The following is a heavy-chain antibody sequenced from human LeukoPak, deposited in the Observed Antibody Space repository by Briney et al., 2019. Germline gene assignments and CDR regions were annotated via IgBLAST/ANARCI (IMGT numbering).Heavy chain of an antibody. Sequence: GGSLRLSCAASGFSFSSYGMHRVRQAPGKGLEWVAVIAYDGNNKFYGDSVKGRFTISRDNSKNTLYLQMNSLRAEDTAVYYCAKGIYSSGSYSHFDYWGQGTLVTVSS. V-gene: IGHV3-30*18. D-gene: IGHD3-10*01. CDR2: IAYDGNNK. CDR1: GFSFSSYG. J-gene: IGHJ4*02. CDR3: AKGIYSSGSYSHFDY.